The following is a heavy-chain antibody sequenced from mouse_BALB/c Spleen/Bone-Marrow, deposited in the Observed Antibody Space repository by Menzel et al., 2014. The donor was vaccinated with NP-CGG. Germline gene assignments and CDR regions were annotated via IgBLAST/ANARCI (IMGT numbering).Heavy chain of an antibody. CDR1: GFTFSDYY. V-gene: IGHV5-4*02. J-gene: IGHJ3*01. CDR3: ARDGDYSYTWFEY. D-gene: IGHD2-12*01. CDR2: ISVGGSYT. Sequence: EVNLVESGGGFVKPGGSLQLSCAASGFTFSDYYMYWVRQTPEKRLEWVAIISVGGSYTFFPVSVKWRYTNSKDNAKNGLYLQMNGLKYEDTAMYYCARDGDYSYTWFEYWGQGTLGTISA.